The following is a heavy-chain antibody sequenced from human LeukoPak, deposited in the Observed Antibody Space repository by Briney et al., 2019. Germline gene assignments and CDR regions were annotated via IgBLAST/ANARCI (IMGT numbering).Heavy chain of an antibody. CDR1: GYTFTGYY. D-gene: IGHD6-19*01. V-gene: IGHV1-2*02. Sequence: ASVKVSCKASGYTFTGYYMHWVRQAPGQGPEWMGWTNPNSGGTNYAQKFRGRVTMTRDTSISTVYMELSRLRSDDTAVYYCARVHSSGPTIHFDYWGQGTLVTVSS. CDR3: ARVHSSGPTIHFDY. CDR2: TNPNSGGT. J-gene: IGHJ4*02.